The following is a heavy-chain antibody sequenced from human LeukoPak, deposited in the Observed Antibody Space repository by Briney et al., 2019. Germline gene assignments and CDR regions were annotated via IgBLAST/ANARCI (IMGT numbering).Heavy chain of an antibody. CDR1: GFTFDDYA. CDR3: AKVPHPAAAGDYYYMDV. V-gene: IGHV3-43*02. CDR2: ISGDGGST. J-gene: IGHJ6*03. Sequence: GGSLRLSCAASGFTFDDYAMHWVRQAPGMGLEWVSLISGDGGSTYYADSVKGRFTISRANSNNSLYLQMNSLRTEDTALYYCAKVPHPAAAGDYYYMDVWGKGTTVTVSS. D-gene: IGHD6-13*01.